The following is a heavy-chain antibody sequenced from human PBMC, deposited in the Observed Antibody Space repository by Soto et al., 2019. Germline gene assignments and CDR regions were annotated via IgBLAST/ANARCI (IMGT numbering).Heavy chain of an antibody. CDR3: ATSRDYCGSTGCFQGYYYYMDV. CDR2: INAGNGST. J-gene: IGHJ6*03. CDR1: GDTITTYA. D-gene: IGHD2-2*01. V-gene: IGHV1-3*01. Sequence: ASVKVSCKASGDTITTYAMHWVRQAPGQRFEWMGWINAGNGSTQYSQNFQGRVTITRDTSASTAYMDLSSLRSEDTAVYYCATSRDYCGSTGCFQGYYYYMDVWGKGTTVTVSS.